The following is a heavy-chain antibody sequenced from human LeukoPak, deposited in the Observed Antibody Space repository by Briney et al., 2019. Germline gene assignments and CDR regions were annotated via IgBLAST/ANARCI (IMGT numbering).Heavy chain of an antibody. D-gene: IGHD5-24*01. J-gene: IGHJ4*02. CDR1: GFTFDDYG. CDR2: INWNGGST. CDR3: ASGDGYKILDY. V-gene: IGHV3-20*04. Sequence: GGSLRLSCAASGFTFDDYGMSWVRQAPGKGPEWVSGINWNGGSTGYADSVKGRFTISRDNAKNSLYLQMNSLRAEDTALYYCASGDGYKILDYWAREPWSPSPQ.